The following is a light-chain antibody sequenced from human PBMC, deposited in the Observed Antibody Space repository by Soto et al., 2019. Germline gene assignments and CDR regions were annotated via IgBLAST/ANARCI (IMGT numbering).Light chain of an antibody. CDR2: EVT. Sequence: QSALTQPPSASGSPGQSVTISCTGTSSDVGAYNYVSWYQQHPGKAPKLMIFEVTKRPSGVPDRFSGSKSGNTASLTVSGLQAEDEADYYCSSSSAGGNNRVFGTGTKVTVL. J-gene: IGLJ1*01. V-gene: IGLV2-8*01. CDR1: SSDVGAYNY. CDR3: SSSSAGGNNRV.